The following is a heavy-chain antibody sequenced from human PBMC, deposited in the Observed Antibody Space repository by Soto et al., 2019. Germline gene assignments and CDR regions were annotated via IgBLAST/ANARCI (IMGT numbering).Heavy chain of an antibody. J-gene: IGHJ6*02. D-gene: IGHD4-4*01. CDR3: ARGYSRGYYYYGMDV. CDR2: IYYSGNT. V-gene: IGHV4-30-4*01. CDR1: GGSISSGYYY. Sequence: SETLSLTCSVSGGSISSGYYYWSWIRQPPGKGLEWIGNIYYSGNTYYNPSLKSRVTISVDKSKNQFSLKLSSVTAADTAVYYCARGYSRGYYYYGMDVWGQGTTVTVSS.